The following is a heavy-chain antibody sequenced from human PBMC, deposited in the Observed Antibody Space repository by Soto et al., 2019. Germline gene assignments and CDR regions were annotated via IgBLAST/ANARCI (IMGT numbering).Heavy chain of an antibody. D-gene: IGHD6-6*01. J-gene: IGHJ4*02. V-gene: IGHV4-34*01. CDR3: ARRRRSSSSVGYFDY. Sequence: NPSETLSLTCAVYGGSFSGYYWSWIRQPPGKGLEWIGEINHSGSTNYNPSLKSRVTISVDTSKNQFSLKLSSVTAADTAVYYCARRRRSSSSVGYFDYWGQGTLVTVSS. CDR1: GGSFSGYY. CDR2: INHSGST.